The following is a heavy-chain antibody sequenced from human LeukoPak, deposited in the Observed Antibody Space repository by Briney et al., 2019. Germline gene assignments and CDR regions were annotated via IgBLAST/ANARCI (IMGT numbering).Heavy chain of an antibody. CDR1: GFTFSSYW. D-gene: IGHD3-16*01. Sequence: GGSLRLSCAASGFTFSSYWMNWARQAPGKGLEWVASINHNGNVNYYVDSVKGLFTISRDNAKNSLYLQMSNLRAEDTAVYFCARGGGLDVWGQGATVTVSS. V-gene: IGHV3-7*03. CDR2: INHNGNVN. CDR3: ARGGGLDV. J-gene: IGHJ6*02.